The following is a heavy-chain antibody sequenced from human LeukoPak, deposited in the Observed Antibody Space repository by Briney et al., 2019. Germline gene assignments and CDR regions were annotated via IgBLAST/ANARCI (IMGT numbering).Heavy chain of an antibody. Sequence: PSETLSLTCNVSGDSIRNSYWNWIRQPPGKPLEWIGYRYYSGSTDSNPSLKSRVTMSIDTSENQFSLKLNSVTAADTAVYYCARGYYYMDLWGEGTTVIVSS. CDR1: GDSIRNSY. V-gene: IGHV4-59*01. CDR3: ARGYYYMDL. J-gene: IGHJ6*03. CDR2: RYYSGST.